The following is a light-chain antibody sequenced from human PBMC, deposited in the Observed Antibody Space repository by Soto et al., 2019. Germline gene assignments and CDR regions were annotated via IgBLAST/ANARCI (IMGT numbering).Light chain of an antibody. Sequence: DIVLTQSPATLSVSPGERATLSCRTSQIVGTNLAWYQQKPGQAPRLLIYGAFIRAPGFPVRFRGTGSRSEFTLTITSLQSEDGALYFCQQYDKWPYTFGQGTKVDIK. V-gene: IGKV3-15*01. J-gene: IGKJ2*01. CDR2: GAF. CDR3: QQYDKWPYT. CDR1: QIVGTN.